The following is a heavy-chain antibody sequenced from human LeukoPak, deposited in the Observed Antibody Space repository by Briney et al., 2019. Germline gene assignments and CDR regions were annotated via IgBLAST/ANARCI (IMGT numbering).Heavy chain of an antibody. CDR1: GFTFSSYS. J-gene: IGHJ2*01. D-gene: IGHD2-2*01. V-gene: IGHV3-21*01. Sequence: GGSLRLSCAASGFTFSSYSMNRVRQAPGKGLEWVSSISSSSSYIYYADSVKGRFTISRDNAKNSLYLQMNSLRAEDTAVYYCATLEEIVVVPAQPFDLWGRGTLVTVSS. CDR2: ISSSSSYI. CDR3: ATLEEIVVVPAQPFDL.